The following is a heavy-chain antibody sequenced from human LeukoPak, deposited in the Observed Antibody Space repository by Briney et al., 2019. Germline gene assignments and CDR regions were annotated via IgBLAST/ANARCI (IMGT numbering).Heavy chain of an antibody. V-gene: IGHV5-51*01. CDR3: ARSYLYPDY. CDR2: IYPGDSDT. Sequence: SLXISCKGXGYSFXSXXIGWVRQMPGKXLEWMGIIYPGDSDTRYSPSFQGQVTISADKSISTAYLQWSSLKASDTAMYYCARSYLYPDYWGQGTLVTVSS. J-gene: IGHJ4*02. D-gene: IGHD3-16*01. CDR1: GYSFXSXX.